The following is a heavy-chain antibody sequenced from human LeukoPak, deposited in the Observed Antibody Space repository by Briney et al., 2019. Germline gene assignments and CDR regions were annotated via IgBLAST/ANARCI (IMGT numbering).Heavy chain of an antibody. CDR2: ISSSGSTI. CDR3: ARLAGDQSVWGSYRYIPAPIDY. Sequence: PGGSLRLSCAASGFTFSDYYMSWIRQAPGKGLEWVSYISSSGSTIYYADSVKGRFTISRDNAKNSLYLQMNSLRAEDTAVYYCARLAGDQSVWGSYRYIPAPIDYWGQGTLVTVSS. V-gene: IGHV3-11*04. CDR1: GFTFSDYY. J-gene: IGHJ4*02. D-gene: IGHD3-16*02.